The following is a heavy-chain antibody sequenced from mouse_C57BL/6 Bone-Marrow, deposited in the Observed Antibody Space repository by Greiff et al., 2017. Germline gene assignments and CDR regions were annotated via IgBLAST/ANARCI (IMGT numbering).Heavy chain of an antibody. CDR3: VENLLWLYPCCIDY. CDR1: GYTFTSYW. CDR2: IYPGSGST. D-gene: IGHD2-9*01. J-gene: IGHJ2*01. Sequence: VQLQQPGAELVKPGASVKMSCKASGYTFTSYWITWVKQRPGQGLEWIGDIYPGSGSTNYNEKFKSKATLTVDTSSSTAYMQLSSLTSEDSAVYYCVENLLWLYPCCIDYWGQGTTLTVSS. V-gene: IGHV1-55*01.